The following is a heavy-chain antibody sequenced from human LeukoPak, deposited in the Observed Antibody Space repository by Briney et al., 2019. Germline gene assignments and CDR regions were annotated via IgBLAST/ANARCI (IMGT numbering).Heavy chain of an antibody. D-gene: IGHD1-1*01. CDR3: AKDGYDYYYYYMDV. V-gene: IGHV3-23*01. J-gene: IGHJ6*03. CDR1: GFTFSSYA. Sequence: GGSLRLSCAASGFTFSSYAMSWVRQAPGKGLEWVSAISGSGGTTYYADSVKGRFTISRDNSKNTLYLQMNSLRAKDTAVYYCAKDGYDYYYYYMDVWGRGTAVTVSS. CDR2: ISGSGGTT.